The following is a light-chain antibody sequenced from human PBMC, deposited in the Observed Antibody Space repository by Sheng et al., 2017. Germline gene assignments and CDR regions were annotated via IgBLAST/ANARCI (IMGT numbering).Light chain of an antibody. CDR1: QSVSSY. Sequence: EIVLTQSPATLSLSPGERATLSCRASQSVSSYLAWYQEKPGQAPRLLMYAPSSRAAGIPARFSGGGSGTEFTLTISSLQSEDSAVYYCQQYNNWPPWTFGQGTKVEIK. J-gene: IGKJ1*01. CDR3: QQYNNWPPWT. CDR2: APS. V-gene: IGKV3-15*01.